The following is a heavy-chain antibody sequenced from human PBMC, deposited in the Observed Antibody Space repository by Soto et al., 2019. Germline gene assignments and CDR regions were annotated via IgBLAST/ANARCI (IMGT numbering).Heavy chain of an antibody. CDR1: GFTFSSYG. CDR3: ARDEGGSGWYYFDY. V-gene: IGHV3-33*01. D-gene: IGHD6-19*01. CDR2: IWCHGSNK. Sequence: QVQLVESGGGVVQPGRSLRLSCAASGFTFSSYGLHWVRQAPGKGLEWVAVIWCHGSNKYYADSVKGRFTISRDNSENTLYLQMNSLRAEETAVYYCARDEGGSGWYYFDYWGQGTLVTVSS. J-gene: IGHJ4*02.